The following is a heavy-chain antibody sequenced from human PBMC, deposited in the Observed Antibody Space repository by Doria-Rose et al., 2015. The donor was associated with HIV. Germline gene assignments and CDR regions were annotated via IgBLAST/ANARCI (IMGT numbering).Heavy chain of an antibody. CDR2: ILSDDER. D-gene: IGHD6-13*01. V-gene: IGHV2-26*01. J-gene: IGHJ4*02. CDR3: ARIKSSRWYHKYYFDF. CDR1: GVSLSSPGMG. Sequence: SGPVLVKPTETLTLTCTVSGVSLSSPGMGVSWIRQPPGKALEWLANILSDDERSYKTSLKSRLTISRGTSKSQVVRTMTDMDPVDTATYYCARIKSSRWYHKYYFDFWGQGTLVIVSA.